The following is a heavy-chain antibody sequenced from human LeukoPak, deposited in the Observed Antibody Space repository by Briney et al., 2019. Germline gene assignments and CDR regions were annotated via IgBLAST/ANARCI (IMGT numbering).Heavy chain of an antibody. Sequence: ASVKVSCKASGYTFTSYGISWVRQAPGQGLEWMGWISAYNGNTNYAQKLQGRVTITSDTSTSTAYMELRSLRSDDTAVYYCARDGPQRWLQFGGHFDYWGQGTLVTVSS. CDR1: GYTFTSYG. CDR3: ARDGPQRWLQFGGHFDY. V-gene: IGHV1-18*01. D-gene: IGHD5-24*01. CDR2: ISAYNGNT. J-gene: IGHJ4*02.